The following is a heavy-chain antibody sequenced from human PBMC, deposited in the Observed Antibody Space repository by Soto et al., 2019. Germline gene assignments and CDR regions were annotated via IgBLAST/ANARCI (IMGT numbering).Heavy chain of an antibody. CDR2: IYSGGST. J-gene: IGHJ4*02. D-gene: IGHD3-3*01. Sequence: EVQLVESGGGLIQPGGSLRLSCAASGFTVSSNYMSWVRQAPGKGLEWVSVIYSGGSTYYADSVKGRFTISRDNSKNTLYLQMNSLRDEDTAVYYCARRKTIFGVVITGFDYWGQGTLVTVSS. CDR1: GFTVSSNY. CDR3: ARRKTIFGVVITGFDY. V-gene: IGHV3-53*01.